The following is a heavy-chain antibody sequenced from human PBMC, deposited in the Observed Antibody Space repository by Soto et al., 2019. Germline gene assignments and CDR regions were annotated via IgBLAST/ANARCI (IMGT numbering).Heavy chain of an antibody. V-gene: IGHV4-31*03. Sequence: SETLSLTCTVSGGSISSGGYYWSWIRQHPGKGLEWIGYIYYSGSTYYNPSLKSRVTISVDTSKNQFSLKLSSVTAADTAVYYCARGLMVRGEVDYWGQGTLVTVSS. J-gene: IGHJ4*02. D-gene: IGHD3-10*01. CDR3: ARGLMVRGEVDY. CDR1: GGSISSGGYY. CDR2: IYYSGST.